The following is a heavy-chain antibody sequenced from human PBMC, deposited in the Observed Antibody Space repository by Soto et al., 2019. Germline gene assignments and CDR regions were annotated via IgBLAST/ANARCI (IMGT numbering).Heavy chain of an antibody. CDR3: ARVPPGYSSSSVYFDY. J-gene: IGHJ4*02. D-gene: IGHD6-6*01. V-gene: IGHV4-30-2*01. CDR1: GASISSGGYS. Sequence: TLSLTCNASGASISSGGYSWSGIRQPQVKGLEWIGYIYHSGSTYYNPSLKSRVTISVDRSKNQFSLKLSSVTAADTAVYYCARVPPGYSSSSVYFDYWGQGTLVAVSS. CDR2: IYHSGST.